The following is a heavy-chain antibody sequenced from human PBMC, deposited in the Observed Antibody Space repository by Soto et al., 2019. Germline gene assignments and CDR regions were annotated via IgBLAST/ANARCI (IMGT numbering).Heavy chain of an antibody. CDR1: GYTFTSYD. V-gene: IGHV1-8*01. J-gene: IGHJ4*02. Sequence: ASVKVSCKASGYTFTSYDINWVRQATGQGLEWMGWTNPKSGNTGYAQKFQGRVTMTRDSSISTAYMELNNLRSEDTAVYYCARAHYYYDSSGYFHYWGQGSLVTVSS. D-gene: IGHD3-22*01. CDR2: TNPKSGNT. CDR3: ARAHYYYDSSGYFHY.